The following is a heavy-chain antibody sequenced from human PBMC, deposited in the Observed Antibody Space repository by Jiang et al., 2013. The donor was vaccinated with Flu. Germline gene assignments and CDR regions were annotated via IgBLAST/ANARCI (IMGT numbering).Heavy chain of an antibody. J-gene: IGHJ4*02. V-gene: IGHV1-3*01. CDR3: ARGRIAAAGTSKPFDY. CDR2: INAGNGNT. CDR1: GYTFTSYA. D-gene: IGHD6-13*01. Sequence: SGAEVKKPGASVKVSCKASGYTFTSYAMHWVRQAPGQRLEWMGWINAGNGNTKYSQKFQGRVTITRDTSASTAYMELSSLRSEDTAVYYCARGRIAAAGTSKPFDYWGQGTLVTVSS.